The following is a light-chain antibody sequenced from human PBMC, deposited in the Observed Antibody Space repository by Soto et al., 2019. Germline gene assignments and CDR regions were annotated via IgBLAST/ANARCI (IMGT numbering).Light chain of an antibody. J-gene: IGKJ5*01. CDR3: QQRNIWPPVT. CDR2: GAF. CDR1: QSVSRTS. V-gene: IGKV3D-20*02. Sequence: DILLPKNPATLSLSPGERVTLSCGASQSVSRTSIAWYQYRVGLAPRLLVYGAFNRAAGIPARFSGSGSGTDFTLTISSLEPEDSAVYYCQQRNIWPPVTFGQGTRLEV.